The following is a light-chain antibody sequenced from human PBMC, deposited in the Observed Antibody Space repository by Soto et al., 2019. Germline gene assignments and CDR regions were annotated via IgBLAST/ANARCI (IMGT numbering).Light chain of an antibody. V-gene: IGLV2-11*01. CDR2: DVS. Sequence: VLTQPRSVSGSPGQSVTISCTGTSSDVGGYNYVSWYHQHPGKAPKLMIDDVSKRPSGVPDRFSGSKSGNTASLAISGLKAEDEAEYYFCPYASSYPEVFGTWTNVT. CDR1: SSDVGGYNY. CDR3: CPYASSYPEV. J-gene: IGLJ1*01.